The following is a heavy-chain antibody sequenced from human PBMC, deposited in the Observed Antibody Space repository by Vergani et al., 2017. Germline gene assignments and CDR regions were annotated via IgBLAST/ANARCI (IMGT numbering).Heavy chain of an antibody. V-gene: IGHV4-39*07. CDR2: IYTSGST. CDR1: GGSISSSSYY. CDR3: ARASFYGVFDY. D-gene: IGHD4-17*01. J-gene: IGHJ4*02. Sequence: QLQLQESGPGLVKPSETLSLTCTVSGGSISSSSYYWGWIRQPPGKGLEWIGRIYTSGSTNYNPSLKSRVTMSVDTSKNQFSLKLSSVTAADTAVYYCARASFYGVFDYWGQGTLVTVSS.